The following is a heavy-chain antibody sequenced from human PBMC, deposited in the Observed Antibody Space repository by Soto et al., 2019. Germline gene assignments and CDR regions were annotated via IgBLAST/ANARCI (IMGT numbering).Heavy chain of an antibody. Sequence: QVQLVQSGAEVKKPGSSVKVSCKASGGTFSSYAISWVRQAPGQGLEWMGGIIPIFGTANYAQKFQGRVTITADESTSTAYMELSSLRAEDTAVYYCARSITIFGVVYNFDYWGQGTLVTVSS. CDR3: ARSITIFGVVYNFDY. CDR2: IIPIFGTA. CDR1: GGTFSSYA. V-gene: IGHV1-69*01. J-gene: IGHJ4*02. D-gene: IGHD3-3*01.